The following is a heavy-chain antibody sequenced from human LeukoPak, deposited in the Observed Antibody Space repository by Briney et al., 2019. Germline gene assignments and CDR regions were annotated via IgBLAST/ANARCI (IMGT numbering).Heavy chain of an antibody. CDR2: ITTSTEKP. D-gene: IGHD3-16*01. CDR3: ARDASMINFDY. V-gene: IGHV7-4-1*02. CDR1: GYTFTVYS. J-gene: IGHJ4*02. Sequence: GASVKVSCKASGYTFTVYSINWLRQAPGQGLEWMGWITTSTEKPTYAQGFTGRFVFSLDTSVSTTYLHINSLKAEDTAVYYCARDASMINFDYWGQGSLVTVSS.